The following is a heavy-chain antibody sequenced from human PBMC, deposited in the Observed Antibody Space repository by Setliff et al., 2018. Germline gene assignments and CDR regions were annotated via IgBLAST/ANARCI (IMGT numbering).Heavy chain of an antibody. J-gene: IGHJ6*03. Sequence: ASVKVSCKVSGYPLTELSMHWVRQAPGKGLEWMGGFDPEDGETIYAQKFQGRVTMTEDTSTDTAYMELSSLRSEDTAVYYCATAADFNYYDSSDSGTRYYYYYMDVWG. CDR1: GYPLTELS. V-gene: IGHV1-24*01. D-gene: IGHD3-22*01. CDR2: FDPEDGET. CDR3: ATAADFNYYDSSDSGTRYYYYYMDV.